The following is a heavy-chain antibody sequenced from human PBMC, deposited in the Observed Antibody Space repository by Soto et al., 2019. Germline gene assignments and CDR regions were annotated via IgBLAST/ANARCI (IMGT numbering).Heavy chain of an antibody. D-gene: IGHD2-15*01. Sequence: LRRSCTSSGFTVGAYVMHWVRQAQGKGPEWVAAISADGRDLFYAASVEGRFTISRDNSKNTLFLQMNSLTSEDTSVYSCAKSVPDPACRGGGCHRTFDYWGQGTLVTVSS. CDR3: AKSVPDPACRGGGCHRTFDY. V-gene: IGHV3-30*18. CDR1: GFTVGAYV. CDR2: ISADGRDL. J-gene: IGHJ4*02.